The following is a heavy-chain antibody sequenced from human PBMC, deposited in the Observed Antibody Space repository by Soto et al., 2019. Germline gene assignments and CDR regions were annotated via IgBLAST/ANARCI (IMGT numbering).Heavy chain of an antibody. CDR1: GYTFTSYG. D-gene: IGHD5-18*01. V-gene: IGHV1-18*01. CDR3: ARXXXXVDTAMATVDP. Sequence: ASVKVSCKASGYTFTSYGISWVRQAPGQGLEWMGWISAYNGNTNYAQKLQGRVTMTTDTSTSTAYMELRSLRSXDTAVYYCARXXXXVDTAMATVDPWGQGTLVTVSS. CDR2: ISAYNGNT. J-gene: IGHJ5*02.